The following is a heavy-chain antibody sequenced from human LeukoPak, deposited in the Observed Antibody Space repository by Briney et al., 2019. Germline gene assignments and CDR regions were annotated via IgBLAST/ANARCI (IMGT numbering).Heavy chain of an antibody. J-gene: IGHJ4*02. CDR1: GFTFSSHA. CDR2: ISISGDTT. Sequence: GGSLRLSCAASGFTFSSHAMTWVRQAPGKGLEWVSAISISGDTTYYADAVKGRFTISRDNSKNTVYLQMNSLRAEDTAVYYCANEIRPNDYWGQGALVTVSS. D-gene: IGHD4-17*01. V-gene: IGHV3-23*01. CDR3: ANEIRPNDY.